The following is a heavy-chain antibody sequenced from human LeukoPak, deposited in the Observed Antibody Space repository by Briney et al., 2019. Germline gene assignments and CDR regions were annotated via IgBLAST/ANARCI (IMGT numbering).Heavy chain of an antibody. CDR1: GFSFSSYS. CDR3: ARDYFSIAVGFDY. Sequence: GGSLRLSCAASGFSFSSYSMNWVRQAPGKGLEWVSSISSSSSYICYADSVKGRFTISRDNARNSLCLQMNSLRAEDTAVYYCARDYFSIAVGFDYWGQGTLVTVSS. CDR2: ISSSSSYI. J-gene: IGHJ4*02. D-gene: IGHD6-19*01. V-gene: IGHV3-21*01.